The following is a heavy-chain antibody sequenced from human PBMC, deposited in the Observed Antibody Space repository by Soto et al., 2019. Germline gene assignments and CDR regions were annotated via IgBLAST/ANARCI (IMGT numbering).Heavy chain of an antibody. J-gene: IGHJ5*02. V-gene: IGHV4-39*01. CDR3: ASGVTSYDFWSGYQFDP. CDR1: GGSISSSSYY. D-gene: IGHD3-3*01. CDR2: IYYSGST. Sequence: QLQLQESGPGLVKPSETLSLTCTVSGGSISSSSYYWGWIRQPPGKGLEWIGSIYYSGSTYYNPSLKSRVTISVDTSKNQFSLKLSSVTAADTAVYYCASGVTSYDFWSGYQFDPWGQGTLVTVSS.